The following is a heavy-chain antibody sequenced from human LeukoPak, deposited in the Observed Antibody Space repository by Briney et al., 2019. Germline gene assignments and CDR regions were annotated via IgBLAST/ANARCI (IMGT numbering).Heavy chain of an antibody. J-gene: IGHJ4*02. D-gene: IGHD2-15*01. CDR3: ASKGGFDD. CDR1: GFSFSSYE. Sequence: GGSLRLSCAASGFSFSSYEMNWVRQAPGKGLEWVSYISSSGSAIFYADSVKGRFTFSRDNAKNSLFLQMNSLRAEDTAFYYCASKGGFDDWGQGTLVTVSS. V-gene: IGHV3-48*03. CDR2: ISSSGSAI.